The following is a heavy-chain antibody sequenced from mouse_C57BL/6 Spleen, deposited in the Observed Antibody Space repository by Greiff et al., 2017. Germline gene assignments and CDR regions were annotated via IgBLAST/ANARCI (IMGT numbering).Heavy chain of an antibody. V-gene: IGHV1-47*01. Sequence: VKLQESGAELVKPGASVKMSCKASGYTFTTYPIEWMKQNHGKSLEWIGNFHPYNDDTKYNEKFKGKATLTVEKSSSTVYLELSRLTSDDSAVYYCARARYGSSYWYFDVWGTGTTVTVSS. CDR3: ARARYGSSYWYFDV. J-gene: IGHJ1*03. CDR1: GYTFTTYP. D-gene: IGHD1-1*01. CDR2: FHPYNDDT.